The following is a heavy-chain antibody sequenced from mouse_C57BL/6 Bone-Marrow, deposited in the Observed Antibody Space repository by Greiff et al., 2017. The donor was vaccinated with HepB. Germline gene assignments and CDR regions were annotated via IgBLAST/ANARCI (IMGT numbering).Heavy chain of an antibody. D-gene: IGHD1-1*01. J-gene: IGHJ2*01. Sequence: EVKVVESGGGLVKPGGSLKLSCAASGFTFSDYGMHWVRQAPEKGLEWVAYISSGSSTIYYADTVKGRFTISRDNAKNTLFLQMTSLRSEDTAMYYCAIYYYGSSYYWGQGTTLTVSS. CDR3: AIYYYGSSYY. V-gene: IGHV5-17*01. CDR2: ISSGSSTI. CDR1: GFTFSDYG.